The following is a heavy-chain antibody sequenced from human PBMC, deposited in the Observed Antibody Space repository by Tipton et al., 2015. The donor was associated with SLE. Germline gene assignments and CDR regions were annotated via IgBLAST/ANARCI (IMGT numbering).Heavy chain of an antibody. V-gene: IGHV4-39*07. CDR2: IYYSGST. J-gene: IGHJ2*01. CDR1: GDSISSSDYF. D-gene: IGHD3-10*01. Sequence: TLSLTCTVSGDSISSSDYFWSWIRQSPGKGLEWIGMIYYSGSTYYNPSLKSRLTISVDTSKNQFSLKLSSVTAADTAVYYCARHGAVQGDWYFDLWGRGTLVTVSS. CDR3: ARHGAVQGDWYFDL.